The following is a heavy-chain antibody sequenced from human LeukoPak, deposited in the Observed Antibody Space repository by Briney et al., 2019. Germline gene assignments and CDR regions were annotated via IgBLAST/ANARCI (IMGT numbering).Heavy chain of an antibody. CDR2: IDPSDSYI. D-gene: IGHD6-13*01. CDR1: GYSFTSYW. Sequence: KNGESLKISCKGSGYSFTSYWINWVRQTPGKGLEWMGRIDPSDSYINYDPSFQGHITISTDTSTSTAYLQWNSLQASDTAMYYCARRRGQAAGGNVDYWGQGTLVTVSS. V-gene: IGHV5-10-1*01. CDR3: ARRRGQAAGGNVDY. J-gene: IGHJ4*02.